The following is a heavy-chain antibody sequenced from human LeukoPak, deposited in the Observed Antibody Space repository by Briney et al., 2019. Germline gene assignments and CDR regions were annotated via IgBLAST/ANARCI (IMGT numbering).Heavy chain of an antibody. D-gene: IGHD2-2*01. J-gene: IGHJ6*03. V-gene: IGHV1-69*04. Sequence: SVKVSCKSSGDTFRSYAITWVPQTPGPGLEWMGRIIPILGIANYAQKFQGRVTITADESTSTAYMELSSLRFEDTAVYYCARGGYQLLYMDVWGKGTTVTVSS. CDR3: ARGGYQLLYMDV. CDR1: GDTFRSYA. CDR2: IIPILGIA.